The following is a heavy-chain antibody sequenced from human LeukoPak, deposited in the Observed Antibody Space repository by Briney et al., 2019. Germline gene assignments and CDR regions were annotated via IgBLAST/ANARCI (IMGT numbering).Heavy chain of an antibody. CDR3: ARYSGSYYYPPAWDL. CDR2: IKQDGTDK. Sequence: GGSLRLSCAGSGFTFSTYWMSWVRQAPGKGLDWVANIKQDGTDKYYVDSVKGRFTISRDNAKSLSYLQMNSLRADDTAVYYCARYSGSYYYPPAWDLWGQGTLVTVSS. J-gene: IGHJ4*02. CDR1: GFTFSTYW. D-gene: IGHD1-26*01. V-gene: IGHV3-7*03.